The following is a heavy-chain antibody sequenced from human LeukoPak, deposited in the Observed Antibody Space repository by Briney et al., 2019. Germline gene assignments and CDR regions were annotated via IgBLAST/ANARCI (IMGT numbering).Heavy chain of an antibody. V-gene: IGHV1-46*01. Sequence: ASVKVSCKAFGYTFTSNYMHWVRQAPGQGPEWMGVISPSGGSTTYAQKFQGRVTLTRDMSTSTDYLELSSLRSEDTAVYYCARASIVATILPLDYWGQGTLVTVSS. CDR2: ISPSGGST. D-gene: IGHD5-12*01. CDR3: ARASIVATILPLDY. J-gene: IGHJ4*02. CDR1: GYTFTSNY.